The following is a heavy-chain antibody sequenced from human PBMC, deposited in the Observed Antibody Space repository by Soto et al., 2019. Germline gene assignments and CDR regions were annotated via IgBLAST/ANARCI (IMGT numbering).Heavy chain of an antibody. CDR2: ISSSSSYI. J-gene: IGHJ5*02. Sequence: EVQLVESGGGLVKPGGSLRLSCAASGFTFSSYSMNWVRQAPGKGLEWVSSISSSSSYIYYADSVKGRFTISRDNAKNSLYLQMNSLRAEDTAAYYCARDIGDGWFDPWGQGTLVTVSS. D-gene: IGHD3-16*01. V-gene: IGHV3-21*01. CDR1: GFTFSSYS. CDR3: ARDIGDGWFDP.